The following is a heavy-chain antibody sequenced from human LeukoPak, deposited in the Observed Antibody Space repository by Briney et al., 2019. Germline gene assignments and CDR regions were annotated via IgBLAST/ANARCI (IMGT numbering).Heavy chain of an antibody. Sequence: GGSLRLSCAASGFTFSSYAMHWVRQAPGKGLEHVSAISSNGGVTNYANSMKGRFTISRDNSKNTLYLQMGSLRAEDMAVYYCARVLPVAKYYFDYWGQGTLVTVSS. J-gene: IGHJ4*02. D-gene: IGHD5-12*01. V-gene: IGHV3-64*01. CDR1: GFTFSSYA. CDR3: ARVLPVAKYYFDY. CDR2: ISSNGGVT.